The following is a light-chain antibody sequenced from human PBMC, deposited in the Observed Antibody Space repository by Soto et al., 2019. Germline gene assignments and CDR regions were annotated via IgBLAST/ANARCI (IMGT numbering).Light chain of an antibody. Sequence: ETVLTQSPATLSVSPGETATLSCTTSQGLNRNLAWYQQKLGQAPRVLIYGASTRAAGIPARFSGSGSGTEFILTISSLQSEDFAVYYCHEYNTWTWTFGQGTKVEIK. CDR3: HEYNTWTWT. J-gene: IGKJ1*01. CDR1: QGLNRN. CDR2: GAS. V-gene: IGKV3-15*01.